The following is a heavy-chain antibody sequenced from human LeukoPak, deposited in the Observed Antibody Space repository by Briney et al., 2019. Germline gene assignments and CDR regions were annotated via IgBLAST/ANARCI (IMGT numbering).Heavy chain of an antibody. D-gene: IGHD6-19*01. V-gene: IGHV4-4*07. CDR2: IFSSGGA. CDR3: ARVATPDVSSPLDF. J-gene: IGHJ4*02. CDR1: GGSITGFF. Sequence: SETLSLTCTVSGGSITGFFWTWIRQPAGEGLQYIGRIFSSGGANYNPSLQSRVAMSVDTSQNLFSLKLTSVTAADTAVYFCARVATPDVSSPLDFWGQGILVTVSS.